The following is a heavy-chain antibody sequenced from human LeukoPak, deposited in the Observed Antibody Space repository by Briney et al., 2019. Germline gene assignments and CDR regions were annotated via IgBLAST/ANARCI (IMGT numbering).Heavy chain of an antibody. V-gene: IGHV3-30*02. Sequence: GGSLRLSCAASGFTFSSYGMHWVRQAPGKGLEWVAFIRYDGSNKYYADSVKGRFTISRDNSKNTLYLQMNSLRAEDTALYYFARVSWLVLTSYFDYWGQGTLVTVSS. CDR3: ARVSWLVLTSYFDY. D-gene: IGHD6-19*01. J-gene: IGHJ4*02. CDR2: IRYDGSNK. CDR1: GFTFSSYG.